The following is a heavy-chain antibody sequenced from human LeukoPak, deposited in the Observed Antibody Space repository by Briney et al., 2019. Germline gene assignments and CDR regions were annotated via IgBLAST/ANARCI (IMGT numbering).Heavy chain of an antibody. Sequence: SETLSLTCTVSGGSISSYYWSWIRQPPGKGLEWIGYIYYSGSTNYNPSLKSRVTISVDTSKNQFSLKLSSVTAADTAVYYCARDRVDIRSDAFDIWGQGTMVTVSS. J-gene: IGHJ3*02. CDR3: ARDRVDIRSDAFDI. CDR1: GGSISSYY. CDR2: IYYSGST. V-gene: IGHV4-59*12. D-gene: IGHD4-17*01.